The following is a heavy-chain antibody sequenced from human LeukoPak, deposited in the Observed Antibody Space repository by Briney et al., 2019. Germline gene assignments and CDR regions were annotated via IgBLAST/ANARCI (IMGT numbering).Heavy chain of an antibody. CDR1: GGSISSYY. J-gene: IGHJ3*02. D-gene: IGHD2-21*01. Sequence: SETLSLTCTVSGGSISSYYWSWIRQPPGKGLEWIGYIYYSGSTNYNPSLKSRVTISVDTSKNQFSLKLSSVTAADTAVYYCARFIPWAFDIWGQGTMVTVSS. CDR2: IYYSGST. CDR3: ARFIPWAFDI. V-gene: IGHV4-59*12.